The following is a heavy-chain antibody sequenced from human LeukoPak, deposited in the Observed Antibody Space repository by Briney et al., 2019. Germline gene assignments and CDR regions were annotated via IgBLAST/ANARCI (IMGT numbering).Heavy chain of an antibody. J-gene: IGHJ4*02. D-gene: IGHD3-22*01. CDR3: ARLRRNSDRSGFYYYYDY. CDR2: INTVGTYI. Sequence: PGGSLRLSCAASGFTFSSYNFNWVRQAPGKGLEWVSSINTVGTYIYYADSVRGRFTLSRDNGENSLWLQMNSLRAEDSAVYYCARLRRNSDRSGFYYYYDYWGQGTLVTVSS. V-gene: IGHV3-21*01. CDR1: GFTFSSYN.